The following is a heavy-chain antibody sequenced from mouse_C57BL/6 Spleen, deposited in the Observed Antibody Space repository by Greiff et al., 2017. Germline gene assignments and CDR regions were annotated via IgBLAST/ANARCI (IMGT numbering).Heavy chain of an antibody. V-gene: IGHV2-2*01. CDR2: IWGGGST. CDR1: GFSLTSYG. CDR3: ARNSKGSSFDD. Sequence: VQLQQSGPGLVQPSQSLSITCTVSGFSLTSYGVHWVRQSPGTGLAWLGVIWGGGSTDYNAAFISRLSISKDNSKSQVFFKMNSLQADDTAIDYCARNSKGSSFDDWGQGTTLTVSS. D-gene: IGHD1-1*01. J-gene: IGHJ2*01.